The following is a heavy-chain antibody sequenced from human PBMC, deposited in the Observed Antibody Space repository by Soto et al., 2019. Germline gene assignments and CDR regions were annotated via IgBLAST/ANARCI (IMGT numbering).Heavy chain of an antibody. V-gene: IGHV3-23*01. CDR1: GFPFGTTD. Sequence: GVSLRLSCAASGFPFGTTDMSWVRQAPGEGLEWVSTIDGSGGITFYADSVKGRFTISRDNSRNTVYLQMNSLRGDDTALYYCVKNSGWFSTWGQGTLVTVSS. CDR3: VKNSGWFST. D-gene: IGHD6-19*01. J-gene: IGHJ4*02. CDR2: IDGSGGIT.